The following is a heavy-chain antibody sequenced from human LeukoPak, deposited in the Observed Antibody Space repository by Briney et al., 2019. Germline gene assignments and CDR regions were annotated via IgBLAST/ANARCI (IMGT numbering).Heavy chain of an antibody. CDR3: ARGYYDSSGYYYFDY. J-gene: IGHJ4*02. Sequence: PGGSLRLSCAASGFTFSSYAMHWVRQAPGKGLEWVAVISYDGSNKYYADSVKGRFTISRDNSNNTLYLQMNSLRAEDTAVYYCARGYYDSSGYYYFDYWGQGTLVTVSS. D-gene: IGHD3-22*01. CDR1: GFTFSSYA. CDR2: ISYDGSNK. V-gene: IGHV3-30*04.